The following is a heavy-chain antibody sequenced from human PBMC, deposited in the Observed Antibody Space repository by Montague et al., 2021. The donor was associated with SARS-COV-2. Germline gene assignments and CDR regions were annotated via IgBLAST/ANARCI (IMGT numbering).Heavy chain of an antibody. CDR2: INSDGKKI. CDR1: GFSFSGHY. D-gene: IGHD3-16*01. Sequence: SLRLSCAASGFSFSGHYIHWVRQAPGKGLVWVPRINSDGKKINYADFAKGRFTISRDNAKNTAYLQINGLRGDDTAVYYCGRGLNPGMGEGDHWGQGTLATVSS. V-gene: IGHV3-74*01. CDR3: GRGLNPGMGEGDH. J-gene: IGHJ4*02.